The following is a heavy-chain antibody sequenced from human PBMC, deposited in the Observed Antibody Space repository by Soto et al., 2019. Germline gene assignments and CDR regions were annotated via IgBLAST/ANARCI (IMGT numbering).Heavy chain of an antibody. V-gene: IGHV1-69*13. CDR1: GGTFSSYA. J-gene: IGHJ4*02. CDR2: IIPIFGTA. CDR3: ARNQVATAGDFDY. D-gene: IGHD5-12*01. Sequence: SVKVSCKASGGTFSSYAISWVRQAPGQGLEWMGGIIPIFGTANYAQKFQGRVTITADESTSTAYMELSSLRSEDTAVYYCARNQVATAGDFDYWGQGTLVTVSS.